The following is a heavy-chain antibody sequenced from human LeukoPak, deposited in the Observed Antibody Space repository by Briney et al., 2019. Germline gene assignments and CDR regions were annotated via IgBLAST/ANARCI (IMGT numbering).Heavy chain of an antibody. V-gene: IGHV1-69*05. Sequence: SVKVSYKASGGTVSSYAISWVRQAPGQGLEWMGGIIPIFGTANYAQKFQGRVTITTDESTSTAYMELSSLRPEDTAVYYCARGDLEVKALDYWGQGTLVTVSS. CDR3: ARGDLEVKALDY. CDR2: IIPIFGTA. J-gene: IGHJ4*02. CDR1: GGTVSSYA. D-gene: IGHD4-23*01.